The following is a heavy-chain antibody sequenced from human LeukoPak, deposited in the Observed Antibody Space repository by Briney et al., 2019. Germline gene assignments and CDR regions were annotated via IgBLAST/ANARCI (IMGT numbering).Heavy chain of an antibody. J-gene: IGHJ4*02. D-gene: IGHD3-9*01. Sequence: GASVKVSCKASGYTFTGYYMHWVRQAPGQGLEWMGWINPNSGGTNYAQKLQGRVTMTTDTSTSTAYMELRSLRSDDTAVYYCARHDILTGYFDSPDDYWGQGTLVTVSS. V-gene: IGHV1-2*02. CDR3: ARHDILTGYFDSPDDY. CDR2: INPNSGGT. CDR1: GYTFTGYY.